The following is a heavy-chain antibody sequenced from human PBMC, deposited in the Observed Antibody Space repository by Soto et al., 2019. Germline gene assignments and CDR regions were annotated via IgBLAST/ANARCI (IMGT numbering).Heavy chain of an antibody. D-gene: IGHD6-19*01. CDR2: IYYSGST. J-gene: IGHJ5*02. Sequence: SETLSLTCTVSGGSISSGGYYWSWIRQHPGKGLEWIGYIYYSGSTYYNPSLKSRVTISVDTSKNQFSLKLSSVTAAGTAVYYCDTSSGWYWFDPWGQGTLVTVSS. CDR3: DTSSGWYWFDP. CDR1: GGSISSGGYY. V-gene: IGHV4-31*03.